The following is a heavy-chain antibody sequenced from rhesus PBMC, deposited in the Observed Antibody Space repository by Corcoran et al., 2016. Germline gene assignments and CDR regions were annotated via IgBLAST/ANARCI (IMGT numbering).Heavy chain of an antibody. CDR2: IYSSRGNT. Sequence: QVPLQESGPGLLKPSETLSLTCAVSGGSISGGYGWGWIRQPPGKGLEWIGSIYSSRGNTYYNPSLKSRVTISTDTSKNQFSLKLSSVTAADTAVYYCARDGVQYLHWLSHFDYWGQGVLVTVSS. CDR3: ARDGVQYLHWLSHFDY. D-gene: IGHD3-3*01. CDR1: GGSISGGYG. J-gene: IGHJ4*01. V-gene: IGHV4S7*01.